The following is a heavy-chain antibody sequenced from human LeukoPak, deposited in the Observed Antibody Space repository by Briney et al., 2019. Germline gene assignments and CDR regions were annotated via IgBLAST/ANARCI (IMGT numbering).Heavy chain of an antibody. CDR1: GGSISSYY. Sequence: SETLFLTCTVSGGSISSYYWSWIRQPPGKGLELIGYIYYSGSTNYNPSLKSRVTISVDTSKNQFSLKLSSVTAADTAVYFRPKAAYDILTGYYKGGFDYWGQGTLVTVSS. CDR3: PKAAYDILTGYYKGGFDY. J-gene: IGHJ4*02. V-gene: IGHV4-59*01. CDR2: IYYSGST. D-gene: IGHD3-9*01.